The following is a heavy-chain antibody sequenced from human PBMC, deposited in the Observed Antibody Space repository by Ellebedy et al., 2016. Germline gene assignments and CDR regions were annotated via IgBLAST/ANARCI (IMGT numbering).Heavy chain of an antibody. CDR2: IYTSGRT. Sequence: SETLSLTXTVSGGSINSGAYYWSWVRQSAGKGLEWIGHIYTSGRTIYNPSLKSRVTMSVDTSKNHFSLYLRSVTAADTAVYYCATLTIPGGSDFWGQGTLVAVSS. D-gene: IGHD3-3*01. CDR3: ATLTIPGGSDF. V-gene: IGHV4-61*09. CDR1: GGSINSGAYY. J-gene: IGHJ4*02.